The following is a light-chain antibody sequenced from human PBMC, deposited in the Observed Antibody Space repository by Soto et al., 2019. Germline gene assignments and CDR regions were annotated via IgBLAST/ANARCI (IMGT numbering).Light chain of an antibody. V-gene: IGKV1-39*01. Sequence: DIQVTQSPVSLSASVGDRVTITCRTSQGISTYLNRYQQKAGDAPRLLISTASDLENGVPSRFSGSGSGADFTLTISSLRPEDFATYYCQQAYITPYTFGQGTKLEI. CDR3: QQAYITPYT. J-gene: IGKJ2*01. CDR2: TAS. CDR1: QGISTY.